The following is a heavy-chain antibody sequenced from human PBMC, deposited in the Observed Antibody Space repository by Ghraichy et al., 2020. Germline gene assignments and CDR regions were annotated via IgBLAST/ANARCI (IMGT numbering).Heavy chain of an antibody. CDR2: IYDSGTT. Sequence: SETLSLTCTVSGVSVSSALFYWSWVRQPPGRGLESLAYIYDSGTTNYSPSLKSRVTISVDTSKNQFSLKLSSVTAADTAVYYCARGDDFWSGYAHWGQGTLVTVSS. D-gene: IGHD3-3*01. CDR3: ARGDDFWSGYAH. J-gene: IGHJ4*02. CDR1: GVSVSSALFY. V-gene: IGHV4-61*01.